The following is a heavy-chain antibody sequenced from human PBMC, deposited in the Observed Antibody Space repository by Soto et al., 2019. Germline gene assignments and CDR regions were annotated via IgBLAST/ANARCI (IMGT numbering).Heavy chain of an antibody. CDR2: ISGGGDST. D-gene: IGHD5-18*01. CDR1: GFSFSSYD. Sequence: PGGSLRLSCAASGFSFSSYDMSWVRQAPGKGLEWVSVISGGGDSTYYADSVKGRFTISRDNSKNTLYLQMNSLRAEDTAVYYCARYRACLDYWGQGTMVTVSS. V-gene: IGHV3-23*01. CDR3: ARYRACLDY. J-gene: IGHJ4*02.